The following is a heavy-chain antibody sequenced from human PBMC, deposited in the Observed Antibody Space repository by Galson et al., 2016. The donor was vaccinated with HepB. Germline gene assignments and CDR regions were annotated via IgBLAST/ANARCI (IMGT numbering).Heavy chain of an antibody. CDR2: TSYDGSDK. V-gene: IGHV3-30*04. J-gene: IGHJ4*02. CDR3: ARGRDYGFWSGYLY. D-gene: IGHD3-3*01. Sequence: SLRLSCAASGFTFNYYVLNWVRQAPGKGLEWVAVTSYDGSDKYYADSVKGRFTISRDNSKNTQYLQMNSLRAEDTAVYYCARGRDYGFWSGYLYWGQGTPVTVSS. CDR1: GFTFNYYV.